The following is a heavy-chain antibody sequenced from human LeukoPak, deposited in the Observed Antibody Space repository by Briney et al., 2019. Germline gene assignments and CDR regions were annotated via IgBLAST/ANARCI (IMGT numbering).Heavy chain of an antibody. CDR3: ARQAYCGGDCYYYYMDV. Sequence: ASVKVSCKASGYTFTGYYMHWVRQAPVQGLEWMGWINPNSGGTNYAQKFQGRVTMTRDTSISTVYMELSRLRSDDTAVYYCARQAYCGGDCYYYYMDVWGKGTTVTVSS. CDR2: INPNSGGT. J-gene: IGHJ6*03. CDR1: GYTFTGYY. D-gene: IGHD2-21*01. V-gene: IGHV1-2*02.